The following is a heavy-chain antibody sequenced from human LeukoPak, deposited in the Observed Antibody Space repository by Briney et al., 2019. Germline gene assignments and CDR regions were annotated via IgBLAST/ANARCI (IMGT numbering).Heavy chain of an antibody. CDR1: RFTLSSYS. J-gene: IGHJ4*02. Sequence: PGGSLRLSCAPSRFTLSSYSMNWVRHAPGKGLEWVSSISSSSSYIYYADSVKGRFTISRDNAKNSLYLQMNSLRAEDTAVYYCARDHSGRFAYWGQGTLVTVSS. CDR2: ISSSSSYI. CDR3: ARDHSGRFAY. V-gene: IGHV3-21*01. D-gene: IGHD6-19*01.